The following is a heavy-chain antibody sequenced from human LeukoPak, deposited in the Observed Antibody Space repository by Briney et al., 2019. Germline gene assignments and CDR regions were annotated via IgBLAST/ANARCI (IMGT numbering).Heavy chain of an antibody. CDR1: GFTVSSNY. CDR2: IYSGGST. J-gene: IGHJ3*02. CDR3: AREIYCSASSCTGGVFDI. D-gene: IGHD2-15*01. Sequence: GGSLRLSCAASGFTVSSNYMSWVRQAPGKGLEWVSVIYSGGSTYYAASVKGRFTISRDNSKNTLYLQMNSLRVEDTAVYYCAREIYCSASSCTGGVFDIWGQGTMVTVSS. V-gene: IGHV3-53*01.